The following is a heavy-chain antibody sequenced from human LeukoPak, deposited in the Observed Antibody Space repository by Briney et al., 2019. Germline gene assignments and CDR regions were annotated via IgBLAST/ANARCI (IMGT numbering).Heavy chain of an antibody. J-gene: IGHJ4*02. V-gene: IGHV4-31*03. CDR2: ISYSGSS. CDR3: ARANGFYDLAFDY. CDR1: GGSISSGGYY. Sequence: SQTLSLTCTVSGGSISSGGYYWTWIRQLPGKGLEYIGYISYSGSSYYSPFLKSRGTISVDTSKNQLSLKLRSVTAADTAVYYCARANGFYDLAFDYWGQGTLVTASS. D-gene: IGHD3-22*01.